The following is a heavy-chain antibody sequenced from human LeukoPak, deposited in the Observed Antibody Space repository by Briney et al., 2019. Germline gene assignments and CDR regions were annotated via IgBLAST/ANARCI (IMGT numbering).Heavy chain of an antibody. Sequence: GGSLRLSCAASGFTFSSYWMSWVRQAPGKGLEWVANIKQDGSEKYYVDSVKGRFTISRDNAKNSLYLQMNSLRAEDTAVYYCARVLSGSWDWFDPWGQGTLVTVSS. V-gene: IGHV3-7*01. J-gene: IGHJ5*02. CDR2: IKQDGSEK. D-gene: IGHD3-22*01. CDR3: ARVLSGSWDWFDP. CDR1: GFTFSSYW.